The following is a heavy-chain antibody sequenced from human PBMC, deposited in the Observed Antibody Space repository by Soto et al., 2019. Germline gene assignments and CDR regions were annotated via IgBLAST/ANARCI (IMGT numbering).Heavy chain of an antibody. D-gene: IGHD4-17*01. Sequence: ASVKVSCKVSGYTLTELSMHWVRQAPGKGLEWMGGFDPEDGETIYAQKFQGRVTMTEDTSTDTAYMELSSLRSEDTAVYYCATEEDYGDYGRNWFDPWGQGTLVTVSS. CDR3: ATEEDYGDYGRNWFDP. J-gene: IGHJ5*02. V-gene: IGHV1-24*01. CDR1: GYTLTELS. CDR2: FDPEDGET.